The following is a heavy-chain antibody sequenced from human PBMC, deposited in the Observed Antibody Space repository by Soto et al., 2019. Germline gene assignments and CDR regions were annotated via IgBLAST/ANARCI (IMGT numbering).Heavy chain of an antibody. Sequence: QVQLQESGPGLMKPSGTLSLTCAVSGGSITSNWWSWVRQPPGKGLEWIAEIFHTGSANYNPPLMSRRTISMDKSKNHLSLNLTSVTAADTAVYYCARHIAVSGTRGFDHWGQGTLVTVSS. CDR1: GGSITSNW. D-gene: IGHD2-21*01. J-gene: IGHJ4*02. V-gene: IGHV4-4*02. CDR2: IFHTGSA. CDR3: ARHIAVSGTRGFDH.